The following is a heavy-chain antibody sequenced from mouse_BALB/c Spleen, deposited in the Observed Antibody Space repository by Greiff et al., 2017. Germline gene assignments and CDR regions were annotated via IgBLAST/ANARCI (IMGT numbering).Heavy chain of an antibody. V-gene: IGHV1-63*02. Sequence: VQLQQSGAELVRPGTSVKISCKASGYTFTNYWLGWVKQRPGHGLEWIGDIYPGGGYTNYNEKFKGKATLTADTSSSTAYMQLSSLTSEDSAVYFCARSGTGYYFDYWGQGTTLTVSS. J-gene: IGHJ2*01. D-gene: IGHD4-1*01. CDR3: ARSGTGYYFDY. CDR1: GYTFTNYW. CDR2: IYPGGGYT.